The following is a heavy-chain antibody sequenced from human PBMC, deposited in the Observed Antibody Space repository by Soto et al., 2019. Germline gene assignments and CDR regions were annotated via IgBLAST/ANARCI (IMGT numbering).Heavy chain of an antibody. CDR3: ARSIVVVTALDY. CDR1: GYTFTSYA. D-gene: IGHD2-21*02. Sequence: QVQLVQSGAEEKKPGASVKVSCKASGYTFTSYAMHWVRQAPGQRLEWMGWIHAGNGNTKYSHKFQGRVTITRDTSASTAYMELSSLRSEDTAVYYCARSIVVVTALDYWGQGTLVTVSS. V-gene: IGHV1-3*05. CDR2: IHAGNGNT. J-gene: IGHJ4*02.